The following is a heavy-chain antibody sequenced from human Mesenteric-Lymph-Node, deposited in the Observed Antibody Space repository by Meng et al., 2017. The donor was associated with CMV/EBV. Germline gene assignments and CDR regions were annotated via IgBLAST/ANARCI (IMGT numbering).Heavy chain of an antibody. Sequence: GESLKISCAASGFTFSSYWMSWVRQAPGKGLEWVANIKQDGSEKYYVDSVKGRFTISRDNAKNSLYLQMSSLRAEDTAVYYCARDSEIVVVPAAYYGMDVWGQGTTVTVSS. J-gene: IGHJ6*02. CDR3: ARDSEIVVVPAAYYGMDV. V-gene: IGHV3-7*01. CDR2: IKQDGSEK. D-gene: IGHD2-2*01. CDR1: GFTFSSYW.